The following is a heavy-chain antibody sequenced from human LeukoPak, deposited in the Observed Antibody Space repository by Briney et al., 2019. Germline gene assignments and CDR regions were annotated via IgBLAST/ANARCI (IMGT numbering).Heavy chain of an antibody. CDR1: GFTFSSYW. Sequence: PGGSLRLSCAASGFTFSSYWMHWVRQAPGKGLVWVSRINSDGSSTAYADSVKGRFTISRDNAKNTLYLHMNSLRDEDTAVYYCAREGPDSRGYYSDYWGQGTLVTVSS. D-gene: IGHD3-22*01. V-gene: IGHV3-74*01. CDR3: AREGPDSRGYYSDY. J-gene: IGHJ4*02. CDR2: INSDGSST.